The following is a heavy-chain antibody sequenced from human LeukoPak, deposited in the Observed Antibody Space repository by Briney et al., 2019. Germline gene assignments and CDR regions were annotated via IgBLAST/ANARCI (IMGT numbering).Heavy chain of an antibody. Sequence: GRSLRLSCAASGFTFSSYAMHWVRHAPGKGLEWVAVISYDGSNKYYADSVKGRFTISRDNSKNTLYLQMNSLRAEDTAVYYCARAVVPAASDLDDWGQGTLVTVSS. CDR3: ARAVVPAASDLDD. J-gene: IGHJ4*02. D-gene: IGHD2-2*01. CDR1: GFTFSSYA. V-gene: IGHV3-30*04. CDR2: ISYDGSNK.